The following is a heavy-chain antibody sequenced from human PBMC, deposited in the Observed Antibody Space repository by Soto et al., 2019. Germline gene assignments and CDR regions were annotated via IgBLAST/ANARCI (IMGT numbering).Heavy chain of an antibody. Sequence: ASVKVSCKGSGYTFTSYGVSWVRQAPGQGLEWMGWISAYNGNTKYAQKLQGRVTMTTDTSTSTAYMELRSLRSDDTAVYYCARDLGQQLFDYWGQGTLVTVSS. V-gene: IGHV1-18*01. CDR1: GYTFTSYG. CDR2: ISAYNGNT. CDR3: ARDLGQQLFDY. J-gene: IGHJ4*02. D-gene: IGHD6-13*01.